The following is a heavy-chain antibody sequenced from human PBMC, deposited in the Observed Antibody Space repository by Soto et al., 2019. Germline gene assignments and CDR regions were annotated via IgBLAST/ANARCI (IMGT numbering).Heavy chain of an antibody. CDR1: GYTFTSYY. J-gene: IGHJ4*02. D-gene: IGHD3-22*01. CDR3: ARGMVDSSGYSSRFRLDFDY. Sequence: ASVKVSCKASGYTFTSYYMHWVRQAPGQGLEWMGIINPRGGSTSYAQKFQGRVTMTRDTSTSTVYMELSSLRSEDTAVYYCARGMVDSSGYSSRFRLDFDYWGQGTLVTVSS. V-gene: IGHV1-46*01. CDR2: INPRGGST.